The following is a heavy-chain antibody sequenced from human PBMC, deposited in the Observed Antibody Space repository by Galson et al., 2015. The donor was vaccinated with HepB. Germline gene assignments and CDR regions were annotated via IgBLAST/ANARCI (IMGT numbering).Heavy chain of an antibody. CDR1: GYTFTGYY. Sequence: SVKVSCKASGYTFTGYYMHWVRQAPGQGLEWMGRINPNSGGTNYAQKFQGRVTMTRDTSISTAYMELSRLRSDDTAVYYCARIWGGWELPKLPADYWGQGTLVTVSS. CDR2: INPNSGGT. V-gene: IGHV1-2*06. D-gene: IGHD1-26*01. CDR3: ARIWGGWELPKLPADY. J-gene: IGHJ4*02.